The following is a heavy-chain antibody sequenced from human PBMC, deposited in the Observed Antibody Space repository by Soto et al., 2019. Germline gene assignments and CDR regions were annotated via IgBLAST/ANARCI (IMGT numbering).Heavy chain of an antibody. CDR2: IYYSGST. V-gene: IGHV4-31*03. Sequence: SETLSLTCTVSGGSISSGGYYWSWIRQHPGKGLEWIGYIYYSGSTYYNPSLKSRVTISVDTSKNQFSLKLSSVTAADTAVYYCASGTGYYDILTAYRLHYYGMDVWGQGTTVSVSS. CDR1: GGSISSGGYY. J-gene: IGHJ6*02. D-gene: IGHD3-9*01. CDR3: ASGTGYYDILTAYRLHYYGMDV.